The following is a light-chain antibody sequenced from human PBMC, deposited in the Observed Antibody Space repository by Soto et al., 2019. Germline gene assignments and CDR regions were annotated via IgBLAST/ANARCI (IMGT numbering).Light chain of an antibody. CDR1: NFGSKS. V-gene: IGLV3-21*04. J-gene: IGLJ2*01. CDR3: QVWDSNSV. CDR2: YDA. Sequence: SYELTQPPSVSVAPGETARITCGGNNFGSKSVHWYQQKPGQAPVLVIFYDADRPSGIPERFSGSNSGNTATLTISRVEAGDEADYYCQVWDSNSVFGGGNKVTVL.